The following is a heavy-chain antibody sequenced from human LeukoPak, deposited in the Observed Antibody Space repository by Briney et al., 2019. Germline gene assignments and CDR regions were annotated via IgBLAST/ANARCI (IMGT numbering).Heavy chain of an antibody. CDR3: GYDSSGYSSFDY. CDR2: INSDGSGA. Sequence: PGGSLRLSCAASGFSFLSYWMHWVRQAPGKGLAWVSRINSDGSGALYADSVKGRFTISRDNAKNTLYLQMNSLRAEDTAVYYCGYDSSGYSSFDYWGQGTLVTVSS. CDR1: GFSFLSYW. J-gene: IGHJ4*02. V-gene: IGHV3-74*03. D-gene: IGHD3-22*01.